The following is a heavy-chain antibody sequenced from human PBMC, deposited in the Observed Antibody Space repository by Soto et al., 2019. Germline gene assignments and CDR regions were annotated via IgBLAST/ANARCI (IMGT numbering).Heavy chain of an antibody. V-gene: IGHV4-34*01. CDR2: INHSGST. CDR3: ARGRETYYYDSSRYYPLAY. D-gene: IGHD3-22*01. CDR1: GGSFSGYY. Sequence: PSETLSLTCAVYGGSFSGYYWSWIRQPPGKGLEWIGEINHSGSTNYNPSLKSRVTISVDTSKNQFSLKLSSVTAADTAVYYCARGRETYYYDSSRYYPLAYWGQGTLVPVSS. J-gene: IGHJ4*02.